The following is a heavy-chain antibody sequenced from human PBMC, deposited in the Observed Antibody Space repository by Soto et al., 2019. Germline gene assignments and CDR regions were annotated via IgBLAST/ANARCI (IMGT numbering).Heavy chain of an antibody. CDR1: GFTFSTHA. J-gene: IGHJ5*02. V-gene: IGHV3-30-3*01. CDR3: ARDWRTAGTTGWFDP. Sequence: QEQVVESGGGVVQPGRSLRLSCAASGFTFSTHAMHWVRQAPGRGLEWVAIISYDGTTKDYADSVKGRFTISRDNSKNAVYLQMTSLTSKDTSLYYCARDWRTAGTTGWFDPWGQGNLVTVSS. CDR2: ISYDGTTK. D-gene: IGHD6-13*01.